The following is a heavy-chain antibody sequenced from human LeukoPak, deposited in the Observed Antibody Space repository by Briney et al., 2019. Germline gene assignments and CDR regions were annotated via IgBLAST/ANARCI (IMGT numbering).Heavy chain of an antibody. V-gene: IGHV4-34*01. Sequence: SETLSLTCAVNGGSFSAYYWSWIRQPPGKGLEWIGEINHSGTTNYNPSLKSRVTISVDTSKNQFSLKLSSVTDADTAIYYCAASDYYYSSIDVWSRGTTVTVSS. CDR1: GGSFSAYY. J-gene: IGHJ6*03. D-gene: IGHD6-19*01. CDR2: INHSGTT. CDR3: AASDYYYSSIDV.